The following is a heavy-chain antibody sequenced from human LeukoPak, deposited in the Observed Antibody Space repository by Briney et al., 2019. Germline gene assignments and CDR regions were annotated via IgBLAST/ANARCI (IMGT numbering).Heavy chain of an antibody. CDR2: IYYSGST. J-gene: IGHJ3*02. D-gene: IGHD3-10*01. V-gene: IGHV4-39*07. CDR3: ARVSNYYGSGSYYLDAFDI. Sequence: KPSETLSLTCTVSGGSISSYYWGWIRQPPGKGLEWIGSIYYSGSTYYNPSLKSRVTISVDTSKNQFSLKLSSVTAADTAVYYCARVSNYYGSGSYYLDAFDIWGQGTMVTVSS. CDR1: GGSISSYY.